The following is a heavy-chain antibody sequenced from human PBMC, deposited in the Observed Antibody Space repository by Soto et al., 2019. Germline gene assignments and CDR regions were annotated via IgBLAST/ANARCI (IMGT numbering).Heavy chain of an antibody. CDR2: IYPGDSDT. Sequence: GESLKISCKGSGYTFATHWIAWVRQMPGKGLEWMGIIYPGDSDTRYSPSFQGQVTISADKSFSTAYLQWSSLKASDTAIYFCARLPLTAIDNCGQATPLTVSS. CDR1: GYTFATHW. D-gene: IGHD2-21*02. CDR3: ARLPLTAIDN. V-gene: IGHV5-51*01. J-gene: IGHJ4*02.